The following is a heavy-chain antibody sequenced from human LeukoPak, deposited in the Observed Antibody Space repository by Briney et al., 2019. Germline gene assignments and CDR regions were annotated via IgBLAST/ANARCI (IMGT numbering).Heavy chain of an antibody. CDR1: GFTFSSYA. D-gene: IGHD3-3*01. CDR2: ISGSGGST. V-gene: IGHV3-23*01. J-gene: IGHJ5*02. CDR3: AKSPTDDSYYDFWSGYYNGGGINWFDP. Sequence: GGSLRLSCAASGFTFSSYAMSWVRQAPGKGLEWVSAISGSGGSTYYADSVKGRFTISRDNSKNTLYLQMNSLRAEDTAVYYFAKSPTDDSYYDFWSGYYNGGGINWFDPWGQGTLVTVSS.